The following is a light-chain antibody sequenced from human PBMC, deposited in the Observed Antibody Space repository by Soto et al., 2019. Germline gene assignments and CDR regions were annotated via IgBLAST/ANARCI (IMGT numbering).Light chain of an antibody. CDR1: SSDVGGYNY. Sequence: QPVLTHPASGYGSPGQAITISCTGTSSDVGGYNYVSWYQQHPGKAPKLMIYDVSNRPSGVSNRFSGSKSGNTASLTISGLQAEDEADYYCSSYTSSSPYVFGTGTKV. CDR3: SSYTSSSPYV. J-gene: IGLJ1*01. V-gene: IGLV2-14*01. CDR2: DVS.